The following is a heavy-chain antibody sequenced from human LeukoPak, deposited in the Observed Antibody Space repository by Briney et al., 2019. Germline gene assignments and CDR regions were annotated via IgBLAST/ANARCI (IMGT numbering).Heavy chain of an antibody. D-gene: IGHD3-16*01. CDR1: GFIFKDYA. V-gene: IGHV3-9*01. CDR2: ISWNSGSI. J-gene: IGHJ2*01. Sequence: PGGSLRLSCAASGFIFKDYAMHWVRQVPGKGLEWVSGISWNSGSIGHADSVKGRFTISRDNAKNSLHLQMNSLRAEDTAVYYCTKDVFDFGGYFDLWGRGTLVTVSS. CDR3: TKDVFDFGGYFDL.